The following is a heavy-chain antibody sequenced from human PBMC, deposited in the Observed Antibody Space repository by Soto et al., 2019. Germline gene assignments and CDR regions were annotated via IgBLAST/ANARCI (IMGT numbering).Heavy chain of an antibody. Sequence: EVQLLESGGGLVQPGGSLRLSCAASGFTFSNYAVTWVRQAPGKGLEWVSTISGSGGSTYYADSVKGRFTISRDNSKNTLYLQMHGLRAEDTAVYYCAKDQGSSWYEIDYGGQGTLVTVSS. CDR1: GFTFSNYA. J-gene: IGHJ4*02. CDR3: AKDQGSSWYEIDY. CDR2: ISGSGGST. D-gene: IGHD6-13*01. V-gene: IGHV3-23*01.